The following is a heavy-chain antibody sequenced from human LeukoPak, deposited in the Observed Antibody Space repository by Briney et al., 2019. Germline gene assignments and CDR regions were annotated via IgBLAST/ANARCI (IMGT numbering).Heavy chain of an antibody. D-gene: IGHD2-21*02. Sequence: SETLSLTCTVSGGSISSYYWSWSRQPPGKGLEWIGYIYYSGSTNYNPSLKSRVTISVDTSKNQFSLRLSSVTAADTAVYYCARHELAYCGGDCYSGAFDIWGQGTVVTVSS. CDR2: IYYSGST. CDR1: GGSISSYY. J-gene: IGHJ3*02. CDR3: ARHELAYCGGDCYSGAFDI. V-gene: IGHV4-59*08.